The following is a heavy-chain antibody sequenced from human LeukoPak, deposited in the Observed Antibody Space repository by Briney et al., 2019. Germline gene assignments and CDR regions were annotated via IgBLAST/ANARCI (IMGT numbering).Heavy chain of an antibody. CDR2: INPNSGGT. V-gene: IGHV1-2*02. Sequence: ASVKVSCKTSGYIFTDSYMHWVRQAPGQGLEWMGWINPNSGGTSSAQKFQGRVTMNRDTSITTLYMEVSWLTSDDTAIYYCARADRLNGGPYLIGPWGQGTLVTVSS. J-gene: IGHJ5*02. D-gene: IGHD2-21*01. CDR3: ARADRLNGGPYLIGP. CDR1: GYIFTDSY.